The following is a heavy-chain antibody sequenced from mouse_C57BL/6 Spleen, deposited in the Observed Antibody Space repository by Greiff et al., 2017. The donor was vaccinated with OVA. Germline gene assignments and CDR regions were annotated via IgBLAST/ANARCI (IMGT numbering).Heavy chain of an antibody. CDR2: IDPANGDT. D-gene: IGHD1-1*01. V-gene: IGHV14-4*01. Sequence: EVQLQQSGAELVRPGASVKLSCTASGFNIKDDYMHWVKQRPEQGLEWIGWIDPANGDTEYASKFQGKATITADTSSNTAYLQLSSLTSEDTAVYYCTTGGSSFCYAMDYWGQGTSVTVSS. CDR3: TTGGSSFCYAMDY. J-gene: IGHJ4*01. CDR1: GFNIKDDY.